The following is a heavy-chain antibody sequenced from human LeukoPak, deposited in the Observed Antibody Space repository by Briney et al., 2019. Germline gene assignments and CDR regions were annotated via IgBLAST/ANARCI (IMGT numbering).Heavy chain of an antibody. CDR1: GFTFTSSA. Sequence: GTSVKVSCKASGFTFTSSAMQWVRQARGQRLEWIGWIVVGSGNTNYAQKFQERVTITRDMSTSTAYMELSSLRSEDTAVYYCAADRRYDSGGYYIFDYWGQGTLVTVSS. J-gene: IGHJ4*02. V-gene: IGHV1-58*02. CDR2: IVVGSGNT. D-gene: IGHD3-22*01. CDR3: AADRRYDSGGYYIFDY.